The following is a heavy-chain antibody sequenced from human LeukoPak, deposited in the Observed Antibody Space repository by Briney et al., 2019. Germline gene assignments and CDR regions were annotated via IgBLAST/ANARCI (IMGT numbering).Heavy chain of an antibody. CDR1: GYTFTGYY. Sequence: ASVKVSCKASGYTFTGYYIHWVRQAPGQGLEWMGWINPNSGGTNYAQKFQGRVTMTRDTSVSTAYMELSRLRSDDTAVYYCARPIAGSSSWYVEAFAIWGQGTMVTVSS. D-gene: IGHD6-13*01. CDR3: ARPIAGSSSWYVEAFAI. V-gene: IGHV1-2*02. J-gene: IGHJ3*02. CDR2: INPNSGGT.